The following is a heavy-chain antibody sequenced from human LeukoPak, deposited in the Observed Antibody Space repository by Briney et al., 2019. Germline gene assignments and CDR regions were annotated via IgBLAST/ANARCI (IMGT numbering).Heavy chain of an antibody. J-gene: IGHJ3*02. V-gene: IGHV1-24*01. D-gene: IGHD3-22*01. CDR1: GHTLTEIS. Sequence: ASVKVSCKVSGHTLTEISMHWVRQAPNKGFEWMGGVDPEDGEIIYVQKFQGRVTMTEDTSTDTAYMELSSLRSEDTAVYYCVTHFDSSGPDAFDIWGQGTMVTVSS. CDR2: VDPEDGEI. CDR3: VTHFDSSGPDAFDI.